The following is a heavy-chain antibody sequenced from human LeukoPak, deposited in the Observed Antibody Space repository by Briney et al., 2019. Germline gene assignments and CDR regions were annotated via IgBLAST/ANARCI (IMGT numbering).Heavy chain of an antibody. J-gene: IGHJ3*02. D-gene: IGHD3-3*01. V-gene: IGHV3-23*01. Sequence: GGSLRLSCAASGFTFSSYAMSWVRQAPGKGLEWVSAISGSGGSTYYADSVKGRFTISRDNSENTLYLQMNSLRAEDTAVYYCAIIGVVTDDAFDIWGQGTMVTVSS. CDR2: ISGSGGST. CDR3: AIIGVVTDDAFDI. CDR1: GFTFSSYA.